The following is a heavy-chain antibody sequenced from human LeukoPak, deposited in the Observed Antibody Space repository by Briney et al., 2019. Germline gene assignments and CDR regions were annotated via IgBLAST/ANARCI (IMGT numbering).Heavy chain of an antibody. Sequence: GGSLRLSCAASGFTFSSYGMHWVRQAPGKGLEWVAGISYDGSNKYYADSVKGRFTISRDNSKNTLYLQMNSLRAEDTAVYYCAKAIYDILTGPYYYYGMDVWGQGTTVTVSS. CDR2: ISYDGSNK. V-gene: IGHV3-30*18. J-gene: IGHJ6*02. CDR1: GFTFSSYG. D-gene: IGHD3-9*01. CDR3: AKAIYDILTGPYYYYGMDV.